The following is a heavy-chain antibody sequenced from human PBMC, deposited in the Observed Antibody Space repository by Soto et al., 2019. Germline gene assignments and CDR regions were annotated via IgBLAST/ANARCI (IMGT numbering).Heavy chain of an antibody. CDR1: GGSISSGGYY. J-gene: IGHJ5*02. V-gene: IGHV4-31*03. Sequence: PSETLSLTCTVSGGSISSGGYYWSWIRQHPGKGLEWIGYIYYSGSTYYNPSLKSRVTISVDTSKNQFSLKLSSVTAADTAVYYCARAAIAAAGLNYNWFDPWGQGTLVTVSS. CDR2: IYYSGST. D-gene: IGHD6-13*01. CDR3: ARAAIAAAGLNYNWFDP.